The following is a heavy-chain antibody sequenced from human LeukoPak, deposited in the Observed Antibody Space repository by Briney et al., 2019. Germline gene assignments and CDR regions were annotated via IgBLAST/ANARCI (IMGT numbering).Heavy chain of an antibody. Sequence: GGSLRLSCAASGFTFSSYAMSWVRQAPGKGLEWVSSISSSSSYIYYADSVKGRFTISRDNAKNSLYLQMNSLRAEDTAVYYCARVNGYYDSSGYYLFDYWGQGTLVTVSS. CDR2: ISSSSSYI. J-gene: IGHJ4*02. CDR3: ARVNGYYDSSGYYLFDY. CDR1: GFTFSSYA. D-gene: IGHD3-22*01. V-gene: IGHV3-21*01.